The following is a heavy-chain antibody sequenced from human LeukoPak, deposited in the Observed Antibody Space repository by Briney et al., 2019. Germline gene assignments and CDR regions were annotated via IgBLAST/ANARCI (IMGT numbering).Heavy chain of an antibody. Sequence: GGSLRLSCAASGFTSSDYYMSWIRHAPGKGLELVSDISSSGSTIYYADSVKGRFTISRDNSKNTLYLQMNSLRAEDTAVYYCASQTEYAGGWVDYWGQGTLVTVSS. J-gene: IGHJ4*02. CDR2: ISSSGSTI. CDR1: GFTSSDYY. CDR3: ASQTEYAGGWVDY. D-gene: IGHD6-19*01. V-gene: IGHV3-11*01.